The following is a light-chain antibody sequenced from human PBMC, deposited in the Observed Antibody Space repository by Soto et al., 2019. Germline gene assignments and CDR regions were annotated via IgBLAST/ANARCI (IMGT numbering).Light chain of an antibody. CDR2: DDS. CDR3: QVWDPSSDPNYV. J-gene: IGLJ1*01. CDR1: NIGSKS. V-gene: IGLV3-21*02. Sequence: SYELTQPPSVSVAPGQTARITCGGNNIGSKSVHWYQQKPGQAPVLVVYDDSDRPSGIPERSSGYKSGNTATLTISRVEVGDEADYFCQVWDPSSDPNYVFGTGTKVTVL.